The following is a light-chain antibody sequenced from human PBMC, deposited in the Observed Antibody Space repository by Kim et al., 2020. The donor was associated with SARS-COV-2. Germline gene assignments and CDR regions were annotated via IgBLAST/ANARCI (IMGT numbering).Light chain of an antibody. V-gene: IGLV2-14*03. J-gene: IGLJ1*01. CDR3: SSYTSSSTPYV. CDR1: SSDVGGYNY. Sequence: QSITISCTGTSSDVGGYNYVSWYQQHPGKAPKLMIYDVSNRPSGVSNRFSGSKSGNTASLTISGLQAEDEADYYCSSYTSSSTPYVFGTGTKVTVL. CDR2: DVS.